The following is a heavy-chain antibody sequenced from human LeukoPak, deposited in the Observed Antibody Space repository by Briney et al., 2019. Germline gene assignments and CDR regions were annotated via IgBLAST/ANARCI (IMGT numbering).Heavy chain of an antibody. V-gene: IGHV4-31*03. CDR1: GGSISSGGYY. Sequence: PSETLSLTCTVSGGSISSGGYYWSWIRQRPGKGLEWIGYIYYSGSTYYNPSLKSRVTISVDTSKNQFSLKLSSVTAADTAVYYCARDVGVRSYYYYGMDVWGQGTTVTVSS. J-gene: IGHJ6*02. CDR2: IYYSGST. CDR3: ARDVGVRSYYYYGMDV. D-gene: IGHD2-15*01.